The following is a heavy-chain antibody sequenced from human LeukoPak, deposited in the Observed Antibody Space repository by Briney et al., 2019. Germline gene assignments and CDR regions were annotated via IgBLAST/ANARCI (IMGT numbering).Heavy chain of an antibody. V-gene: IGHV1-18*01. CDR1: GGTFSSYA. D-gene: IGHD6-19*01. J-gene: IGHJ4*02. Sequence: ASVKVSCKASGGTFSSYAISWVRQAPGQGLEWMGWISAYNGNTNYAQKLQGRVTMTTDTSTSTAYMELRSLRSDDTAVYYCARDPGYSSGWANDYWGQGTLVIVSS. CDR3: ARDPGYSSGWANDY. CDR2: ISAYNGNT.